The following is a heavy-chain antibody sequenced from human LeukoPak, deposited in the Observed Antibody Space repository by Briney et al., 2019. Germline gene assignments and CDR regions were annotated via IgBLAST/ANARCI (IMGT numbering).Heavy chain of an antibody. CDR1: GFIFSSFG. J-gene: IGHJ6*03. CDR2: IQDDESNK. D-gene: IGHD2-15*01. V-gene: IGHV3-30*02. CDR3: AKQMVERPHYYYMDV. Sequence: GGSLRLSCAASGFIFSSFGMPWVRQAPGKGLEWVAFIQDDESNKFYADSVKGLFTISRDNSKNTLFLQMNSLRPEDTALYYCAKQMVERPHYYYMDVWGKGTTVTVSS.